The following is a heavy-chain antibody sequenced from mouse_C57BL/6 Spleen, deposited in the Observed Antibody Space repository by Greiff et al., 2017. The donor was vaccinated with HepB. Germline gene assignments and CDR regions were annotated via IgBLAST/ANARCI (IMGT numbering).Heavy chain of an antibody. Sequence: QVQLKQPGAELVMPGASVKLSCKASGYTFTSYWMHWVKQRPGQGLEWIGEIDPSDSYTNYNQKFKGKSTLTVDKSSSTAYMQLSSLTSEDSAVYYCAPGSSYGAMDYWGQGTSVTVSS. CDR3: APGSSYGAMDY. D-gene: IGHD1-1*01. CDR2: IDPSDSYT. V-gene: IGHV1-69*01. J-gene: IGHJ4*01. CDR1: GYTFTSYW.